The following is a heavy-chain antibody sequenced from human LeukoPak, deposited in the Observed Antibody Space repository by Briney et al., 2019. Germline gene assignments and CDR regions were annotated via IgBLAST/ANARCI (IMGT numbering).Heavy chain of an antibody. CDR1: GFTFSSYW. Sequence: GGSLRLSCAASGFTFSSYWMSWVRQAPGKGLEWVANIKQDGSEKYYVDSVKGRFTISRDNAKNSLYLQMNSLRAEDTAVYYCARYSSSSPPDWYFDLWGRGTLVTVSS. CDR2: IKQDGSEK. D-gene: IGHD6-6*01. CDR3: ARYSSSSPPDWYFDL. V-gene: IGHV3-7*01. J-gene: IGHJ2*01.